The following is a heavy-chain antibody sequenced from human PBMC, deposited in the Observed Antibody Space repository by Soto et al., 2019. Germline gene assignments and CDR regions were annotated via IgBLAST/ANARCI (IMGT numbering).Heavy chain of an antibody. Sequence: SVKVSCKASGGTFSSYAISWVRQAPGQGLEWMGGIIPIFGTANYAQKFQGRVTITADESASTAYMELSSLRSEDTAVYYCARDQYYDSSGYYLFDYWGQGTLVTVSS. D-gene: IGHD3-22*01. CDR1: GGTFSSYA. J-gene: IGHJ4*02. CDR2: IIPIFGTA. V-gene: IGHV1-69*13. CDR3: ARDQYYDSSGYYLFDY.